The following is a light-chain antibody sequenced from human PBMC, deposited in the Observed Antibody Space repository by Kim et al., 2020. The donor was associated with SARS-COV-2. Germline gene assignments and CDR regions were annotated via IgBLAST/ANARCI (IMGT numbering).Light chain of an antibody. CDR2: QDS. CDR1: KLGDRY. V-gene: IGLV3-1*01. CDR3: QAWDSTTASVV. Sequence: YELTQPPSVSVSPGQTASITCSGDKLGDRYACWYQQRPGQSPVLVIYQDSKRPSGIAERFSGSNSGNTATLTISGTQAMDEADYYCQAWDSTTASVVFG. J-gene: IGLJ2*01.